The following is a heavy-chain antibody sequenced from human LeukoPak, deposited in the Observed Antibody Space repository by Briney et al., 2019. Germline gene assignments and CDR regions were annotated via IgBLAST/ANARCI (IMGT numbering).Heavy chain of an antibody. Sequence: ASVKVSCKVSGYTLTELSMHWVRQAPGKGLEWMGGFDPEDGETIYAQKFQGRVTMTEDTSTDTAYMEPSSLRSEDTAVYYCATGGYDFWSSYRNYYYYGRDVWGQGTTVTVSS. D-gene: IGHD3-3*01. J-gene: IGHJ6*02. CDR2: FDPEDGET. CDR3: ATGGYDFWSSYRNYYYYGRDV. CDR1: GYTLTELS. V-gene: IGHV1-24*01.